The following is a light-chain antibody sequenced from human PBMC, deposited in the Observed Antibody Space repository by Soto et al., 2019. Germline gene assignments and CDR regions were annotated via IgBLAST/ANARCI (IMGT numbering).Light chain of an antibody. CDR1: QSVSSY. V-gene: IGKV3-11*01. CDR2: DAS. J-gene: IGKJ2*01. CDR3: QQRSNWYT. Sequence: EIVLTQSQATLSLSTGERATLSCRASQSVSSYLAWYQQKPGQDPRLLIYDASNRATGIPARFSGSGSGTDFTLTSSSLEPEDFAVYYCQQRSNWYTFGQGTKLEMK.